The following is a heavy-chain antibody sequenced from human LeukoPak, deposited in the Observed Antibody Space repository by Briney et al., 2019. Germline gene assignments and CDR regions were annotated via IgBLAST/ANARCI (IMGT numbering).Heavy chain of an antibody. CDR2: INHSGST. D-gene: IGHD1-14*01. Sequence: SETLSLTCAVYGGSFSGYYWSWIRQPPGKGLEWIGEINHSGSTNYNPSLKSRVTISVDTSKNQFSLKLSSVTAADTAVYYCAGERATRTNDYGGQGTLVSVS. CDR1: GGSFSGYY. V-gene: IGHV4-34*01. CDR3: AGERATRTNDY. J-gene: IGHJ4*02.